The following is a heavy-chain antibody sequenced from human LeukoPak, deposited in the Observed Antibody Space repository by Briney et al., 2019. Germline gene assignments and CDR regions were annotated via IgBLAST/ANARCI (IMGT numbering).Heavy chain of an antibody. CDR2: IYSGGST. V-gene: IGHV3-66*01. D-gene: IGHD5-18*01. CDR3: ARVGRGYSYSNWFDP. CDR1: GFTVSSNY. Sequence: GGSLRLSCAASGFTVSSNYMSWVRQAPGKGLEWVSVIYSGGSTYYADSVKGRFTISRDNSKNTLYLQTNSLRAEDTAVYYCARVGRGYSYSNWFDPWGQGTLVTVSS. J-gene: IGHJ5*02.